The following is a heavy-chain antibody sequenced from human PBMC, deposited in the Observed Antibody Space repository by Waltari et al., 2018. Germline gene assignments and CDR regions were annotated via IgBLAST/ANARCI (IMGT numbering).Heavy chain of an antibody. CDR2: IYHSGST. CDR3: ASPIVGATRRTWYFDL. V-gene: IGHV4-38-2*01. J-gene: IGHJ2*01. CDR1: GYSIRSGYY. Sequence: QVQLQESGPGLVKPSETLSLTCAVSGYSIRSGYYRGWIPQPTGKGLEWIGSIYHSGSTYYNPSLKSRVTISVDTSKNQFSLKLSSVTAADTAVYYCASPIVGATRRTWYFDLWGRGTLVTVSS. D-gene: IGHD1-26*01.